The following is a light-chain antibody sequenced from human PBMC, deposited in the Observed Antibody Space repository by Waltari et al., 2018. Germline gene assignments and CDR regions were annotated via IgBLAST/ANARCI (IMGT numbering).Light chain of an antibody. Sequence: ETVLTQSPVTLSLSPGGGATLSCKASQSVGSALAWYQQSPGQAPSRLIYSASNMATAIPARFSGSRSGTDFTFSISSLEPEDFAVYYCQQRSNWGTLGQAPKLAIK. CDR2: SAS. CDR3: QQRSNWGT. J-gene: IGKJ2*02. V-gene: IGKV3-11*01. CDR1: QSVGSA.